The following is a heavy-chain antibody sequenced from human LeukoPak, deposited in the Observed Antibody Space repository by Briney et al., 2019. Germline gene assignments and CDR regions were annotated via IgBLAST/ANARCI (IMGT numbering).Heavy chain of an antibody. CDR1: GGSFSGYY. D-gene: IGHD1-26*01. Sequence: ETLSLTCAVYGGSFSGYYWSWIRQPPGKGLEWVSAISGSGGSTYYADSVKGRFTISRDNSKNTLYLQMNSLRAEDTAVYYCAKDQSPLVGATTWDYWGQGTLVTVSS. CDR2: ISGSGGST. CDR3: AKDQSPLVGATTWDY. J-gene: IGHJ4*02. V-gene: IGHV3-23*01.